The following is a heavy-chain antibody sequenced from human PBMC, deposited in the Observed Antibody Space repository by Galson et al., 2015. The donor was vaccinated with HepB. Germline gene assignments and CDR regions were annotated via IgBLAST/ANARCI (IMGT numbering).Heavy chain of an antibody. CDR2: ISAYNGNT. CDR1: GYTFTSYG. CDR3: ARGSRLRYFERIDRGGAFDI. J-gene: IGHJ3*02. Sequence: SVKVSCKASGYTFTSYGISWVRQAPGQGLEWMGWISAYNGNTNYAQKLQGRVTMTTDTSTSTAYMELRSLRSDDTAVYYCARGSRLRYFERIDRGGAFDIWGQGTMVTVSS. D-gene: IGHD3-9*01. V-gene: IGHV1-18*01.